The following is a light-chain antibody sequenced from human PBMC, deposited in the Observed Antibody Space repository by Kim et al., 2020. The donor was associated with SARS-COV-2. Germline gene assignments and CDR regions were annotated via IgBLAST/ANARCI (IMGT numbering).Light chain of an antibody. CDR1: SSDIGSNY. J-gene: IGLJ3*02. CDR2: RNN. V-gene: IGLV1-47*01. Sequence: PGQRVTISCSGSSSDIGSNYVHWYQQLPGAAPKLLIYRNNERPGGISDRFSGSKSGTSASLAISGLRSEDEGDYFCAVWDGTSWVFGGATRLTVL. CDR3: AVWDGTSWV.